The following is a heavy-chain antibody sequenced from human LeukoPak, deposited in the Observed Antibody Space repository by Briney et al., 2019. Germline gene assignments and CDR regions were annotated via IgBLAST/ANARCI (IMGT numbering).Heavy chain of an antibody. CDR3: ATPDY. V-gene: IGHV3-30*03. Sequence: PGGSLRLSCAASGFTFSSYWMSWVRQAPGKGLEWVALISYDGNNKFYIDSVKGRFTISRDNSKNTPYLQMNSLRVEDTAVYYCATPDYWGQGTLATVSS. J-gene: IGHJ4*02. CDR2: ISYDGNNK. CDR1: GFTFSSYW.